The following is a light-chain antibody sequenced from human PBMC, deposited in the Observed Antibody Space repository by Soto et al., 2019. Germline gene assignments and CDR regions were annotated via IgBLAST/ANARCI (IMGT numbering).Light chain of an antibody. CDR2: DSS. V-gene: IGKV1-33*01. J-gene: IGKJ5*01. Sequence: DIHLTQSPSSLSVSVGDRVAITCRASHDIGTSLNWYQQKPGKAPKLLIYDSSDLESGVPSRFSGSGSGTDFILTISSLQPEDIATYYCQQYGKLTITFGPGTRLEIX. CDR1: HDIGTS. CDR3: QQYGKLTIT.